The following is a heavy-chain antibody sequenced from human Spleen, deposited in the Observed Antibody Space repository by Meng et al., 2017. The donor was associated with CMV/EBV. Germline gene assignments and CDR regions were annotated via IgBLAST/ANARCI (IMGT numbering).Heavy chain of an antibody. Sequence: SETLSLTCIVSGGSISGSSYCWGWIRQPPGKGLEWIGSIYYSGGTNYNPSLKSRVTISVDTSKNQFSLKLSSVTAADTAVYYCARAKGVDYFDYWGQGTLVTVSS. CDR1: GGSISGSSYC. CDR3: ARAKGVDYFDY. J-gene: IGHJ4*02. V-gene: IGHV4-39*07. CDR2: IYYSGGT. D-gene: IGHD3-3*01.